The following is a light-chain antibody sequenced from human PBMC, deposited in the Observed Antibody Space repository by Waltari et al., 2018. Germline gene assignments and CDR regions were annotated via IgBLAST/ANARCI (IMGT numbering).Light chain of an antibody. V-gene: IGLV2-14*01. Sequence: QSALTQTASVSASPGQSITMSRTGTITAIGRFDFVSWYQHHPGQAPRLLIYEVKYRPSGVSDRFSGSKSDNTASLTIFGLQAEDEADYYCSSYTTRSTWVFGGGTKLTVL. CDR2: EVK. J-gene: IGLJ3*02. CDR3: SSYTTRSTWV. CDR1: ITAIGRFDF.